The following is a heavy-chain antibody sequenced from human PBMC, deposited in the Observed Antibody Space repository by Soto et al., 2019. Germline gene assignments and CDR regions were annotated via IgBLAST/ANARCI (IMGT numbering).Heavy chain of an antibody. J-gene: IGHJ6*02. CDR2: IYYSGST. CDR1: GGSISSSSYY. Sequence: SETLSLTCTVSGGSISSSSYYWGWILQPPGKGLEWIGSIYYSGSTYYNRSLKSRVTLSVDTSKNQFSLKLSSVTAADTAVYYCARLVASRRLRVYYYYGMDVWGQGTTVTVSS. CDR3: ARLVASRRLRVYYYYGMDV. V-gene: IGHV4-39*01.